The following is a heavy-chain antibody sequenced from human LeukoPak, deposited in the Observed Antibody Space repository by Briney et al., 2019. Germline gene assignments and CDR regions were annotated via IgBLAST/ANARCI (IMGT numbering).Heavy chain of an antibody. J-gene: IGHJ4*02. V-gene: IGHV1-46*01. CDR2: INPSGGST. CDR3: ARDLRWELPFDY. D-gene: IGHD1-26*01. CDR1: GYTFTSYY. Sequence: GASVKVSCKASGYTFTSYYMHWVRQAPGQGLEWMGIINPSGGSTSYAQKFQGRVTMTRDMSTSTVYMELSSLRSDDTAVYYCARDLRWELPFDYWGQGTLVTVSS.